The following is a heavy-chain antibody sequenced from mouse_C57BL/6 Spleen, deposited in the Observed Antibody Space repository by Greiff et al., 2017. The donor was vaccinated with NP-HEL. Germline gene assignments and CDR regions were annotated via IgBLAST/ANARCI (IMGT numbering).Heavy chain of an antibody. CDR3: ARGTTVVGYAMDY. V-gene: IGHV1-76*01. D-gene: IGHD1-1*01. CDR1: GYTFTDYY. CDR2: IYPGSGNT. Sequence: VQLQQSGAELVRPGASVKLSCKASGYTFTDYYINWVKQRPGQGLEWIARIYPGSGNTYYNEKFKGKATLTAEKSSSTAYMQLGSLTSEDSAVYFCARGTTVVGYAMDYWGQGTSVTVSS. J-gene: IGHJ4*01.